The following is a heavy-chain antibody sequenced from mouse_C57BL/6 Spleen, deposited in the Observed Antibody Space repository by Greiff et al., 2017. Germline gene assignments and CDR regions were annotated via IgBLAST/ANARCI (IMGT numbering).Heavy chain of an antibody. V-gene: IGHV2-2*01. CDR3: ARNEGGLCYAMDY. Sequence: VQLQQSGPGLVQPSQSLSITCTVSGFSLTSYGVHWVRQSPGKGLEWLGVIWSGGSTDYNAAFISRRSISKDNTKSQVFFKMSSLQADDTAIYYCARNEGGLCYAMDYWGQGTSVTVSS. J-gene: IGHJ4*01. D-gene: IGHD3-1*01. CDR2: IWSGGST. CDR1: GFSLTSYG.